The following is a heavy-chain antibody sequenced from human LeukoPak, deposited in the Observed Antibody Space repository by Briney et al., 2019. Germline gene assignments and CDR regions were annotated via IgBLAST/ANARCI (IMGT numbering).Heavy chain of an antibody. V-gene: IGHV3-30*04. Sequence: GGSLRLSCAASGFNFSTYAMHWVRQAPGKGLEWVAVISYDGSNKYYADSVKGRFTISRDNSKNTLYLQMNSLRAEDTAVYYCASSRRDGYNCFDYWGQGTLVTVSS. D-gene: IGHD5-24*01. CDR2: ISYDGSNK. CDR3: ASSRRDGYNCFDY. CDR1: GFNFSTYA. J-gene: IGHJ4*02.